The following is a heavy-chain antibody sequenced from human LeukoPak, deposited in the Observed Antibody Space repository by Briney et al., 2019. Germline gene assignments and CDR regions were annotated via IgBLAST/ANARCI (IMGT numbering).Heavy chain of an antibody. D-gene: IGHD3-9*01. CDR2: ISGSGGST. J-gene: IGHJ4*02. CDR1: GFTFSSYA. Sequence: AGGSLRLSCAASGFTFSSYAMSWVRQAPGKGLEWVSAISGSGGSTYYAGSVRGRFTISRDDSKNILYLHMDTLRAEDTAVYYCAKEANDWSAVRFFDSWGQGTLVTVSS. V-gene: IGHV3-23*01. CDR3: AKEANDWSAVRFFDS.